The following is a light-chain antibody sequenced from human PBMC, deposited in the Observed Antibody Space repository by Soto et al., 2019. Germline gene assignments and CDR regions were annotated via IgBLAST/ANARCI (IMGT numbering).Light chain of an antibody. J-gene: IGLJ2*01. CDR3: VSYAGSNKKV. V-gene: IGLV2-8*01. CDR2: EVS. CDR1: RRDVGGYNY. Sequence: QSALTQPPSASGSPGQSATISGTGSRRDVGGYNYFSWYQQHPGKAPKPMIYEVSKRPSGVPDRFSGSKSGNTASLTVSGLQAEDEADYYCVSYAGSNKKVFGGGTKLTVL.